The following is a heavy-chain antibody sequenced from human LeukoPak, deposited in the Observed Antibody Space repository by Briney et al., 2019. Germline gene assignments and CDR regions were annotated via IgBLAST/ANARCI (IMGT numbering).Heavy chain of an antibody. CDR1: GYSISSGGYS. Sequence: PSQTLSLTCNVSGYSISSGGYSWNWFRQHPGKGLEWIGYIYYSGNTFYNPSLKSRVYISVDASKNQFSLKLSSVTAADTAVYYCACLWFGPDYWGQGTLVTVSS. CDR3: ACLWFGPDY. CDR2: IYYSGNT. V-gene: IGHV4-31*03. D-gene: IGHD3-10*01. J-gene: IGHJ4*02.